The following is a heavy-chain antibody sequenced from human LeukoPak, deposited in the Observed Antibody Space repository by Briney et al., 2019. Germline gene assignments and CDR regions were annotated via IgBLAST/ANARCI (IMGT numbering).Heavy chain of an antibody. CDR3: ARVQSSYYDFWSGYYSYNWFDP. CDR1: GFTFSSYS. D-gene: IGHD3-3*01. J-gene: IGHJ5*02. CDR2: ISSSSSYI. V-gene: IGHV3-21*01. Sequence: GGSLRLSCAASGFTFSSYSMNWVRQAPGKGLEWVSSISSSSSYIYYADSVKGRFTISRDNAKKSLYLQMNSLRAEDTAVYYCARVQSSYYDFWSGYYSYNWFDPWGQGTLVTVSS.